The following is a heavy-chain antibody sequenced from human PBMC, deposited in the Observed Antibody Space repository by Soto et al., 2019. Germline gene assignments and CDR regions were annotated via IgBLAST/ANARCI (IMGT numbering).Heavy chain of an antibody. CDR1: GFTFNNYA. Sequence: GGSLRLSCAASGFTFNNYAMSWVRQAPGKGLEWVSSISGGGSSTYYADSVKGRFTISRDNSKNTLYLQMNSLRAEDTAVYYCAKVPGYDYVWGTYYYFDYWGLGALVTVSS. D-gene: IGHD3-16*01. J-gene: IGHJ4*02. V-gene: IGHV3-23*01. CDR3: AKVPGYDYVWGTYYYFDY. CDR2: ISGGGSST.